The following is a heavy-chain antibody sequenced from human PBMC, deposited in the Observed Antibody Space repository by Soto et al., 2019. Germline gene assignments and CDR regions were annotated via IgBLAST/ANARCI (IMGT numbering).Heavy chain of an antibody. J-gene: IGHJ4*02. CDR1: GFTFSSYW. D-gene: IGHD5-12*01. V-gene: IGHV3-74*01. CDR2: INSDGSST. Sequence: GGSLRLCCAASGFTFSSYWMHWVRQAPGKGLVWVSRINSDGSSTSYADSVKGRFTISRDNSKNTLYLQMNSLRAEDTAVYYCAKDHEWLRDPIAYWGQGTLVTVSS. CDR3: AKDHEWLRDPIAY.